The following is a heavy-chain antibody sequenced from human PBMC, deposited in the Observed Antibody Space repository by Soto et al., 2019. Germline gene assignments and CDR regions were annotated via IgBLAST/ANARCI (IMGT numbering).Heavy chain of an antibody. J-gene: IGHJ4*02. Sequence: QVQLVESGGGLVKPGGSLRLSCAASGFTFSSYAMHWVRQAPGKGLEWVAVISYDGSNKYYAVSVKGRFTISRDNSKNTLYLQMNSLRAEDTAVYYCARDTGIAVAGTRHDYWGQGTLVTVSS. V-gene: IGHV3-30-3*01. D-gene: IGHD6-19*01. CDR2: ISYDGSNK. CDR1: GFTFSSYA. CDR3: ARDTGIAVAGTRHDY.